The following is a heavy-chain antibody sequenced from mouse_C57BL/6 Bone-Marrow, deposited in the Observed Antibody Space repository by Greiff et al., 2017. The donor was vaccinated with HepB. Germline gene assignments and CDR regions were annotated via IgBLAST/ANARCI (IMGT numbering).Heavy chain of an antibody. Sequence: EVHLVESGGGLVQPGESLKLSCAASGFTFSDYGMHWVRQAPEKGLEWVAYISSGSSTIYYADTVKGRFTISRDNAKNTLFLQMTSLRSEDTAMYYCARPLLAYAMDYWGQGTSVTVSS. CDR2: ISSGSSTI. J-gene: IGHJ4*01. V-gene: IGHV5-17*01. CDR3: ARPLLAYAMDY. CDR1: GFTFSDYG. D-gene: IGHD1-1*01.